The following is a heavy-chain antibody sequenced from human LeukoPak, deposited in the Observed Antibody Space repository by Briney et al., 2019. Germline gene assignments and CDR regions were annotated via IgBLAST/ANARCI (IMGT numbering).Heavy chain of an antibody. D-gene: IGHD2-21*02. Sequence: ASVKVSCKASGYTFTNYHIHWVRQAPGQGLEWMGIINPSEGSTIHAQKFQGRVTMTRATSTTTVYMELSGLRSEDTAVYYCARGTYCGGDCNSLGANYYFDFWGQGSLVTVSS. CDR1: GYTFTNYH. J-gene: IGHJ4*02. CDR2: INPSEGST. CDR3: ARGTYCGGDCNSLGANYYFDF. V-gene: IGHV1-46*01.